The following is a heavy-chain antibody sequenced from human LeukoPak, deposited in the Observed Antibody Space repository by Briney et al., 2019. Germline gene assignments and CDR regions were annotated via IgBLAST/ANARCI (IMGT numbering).Heavy chain of an antibody. V-gene: IGHV3-7*01. CDR3: AIRESSMARSH. J-gene: IGHJ4*01. Sequence: PGGSLRLSCAASGFSISDYWMNWVRLVPGKGLEWVANINEDGTIQDYVASVRGRFTISRNNAKNSLYLQMNSLGAEDTAVYYCAIRESSMARSHWGHGTLVTVFS. CDR1: GFSISDYW. D-gene: IGHD3-10*01. CDR2: INEDGTIQ.